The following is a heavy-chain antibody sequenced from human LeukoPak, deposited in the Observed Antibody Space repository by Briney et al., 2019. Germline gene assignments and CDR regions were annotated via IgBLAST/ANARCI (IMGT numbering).Heavy chain of an antibody. J-gene: IGHJ4*02. D-gene: IGHD2-2*01. Sequence: SETLSLTCAVYGGSFSGYYWSWIRQPPGKGLEWIGEINHSGSTNYNPSLKSRVTISVDTSKNQFSLKLSSVTAADTAVYYCARGSYDCSSTSCLGREGYFDYWGQGTLATVSS. CDR3: ARGSYDCSSTSCLGREGYFDY. V-gene: IGHV4-34*01. CDR1: GGSFSGYY. CDR2: INHSGST.